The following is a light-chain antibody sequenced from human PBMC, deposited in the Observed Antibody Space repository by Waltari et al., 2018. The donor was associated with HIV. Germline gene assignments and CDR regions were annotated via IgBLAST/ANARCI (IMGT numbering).Light chain of an antibody. J-gene: IGLJ1*01. Sequence: QSVLTQPPSASGTPGQRVSISCSGSSSNIGTRTVNWFQQLPGTAPTLLIYTNNQRPSGVPDRFSGSKSGTSASLAISGLRSEDEADYYCAAWNDRLSGYVFGTGTKVTV. V-gene: IGLV1-47*01. CDR3: AAWNDRLSGYV. CDR1: SSNIGTRT. CDR2: TNN.